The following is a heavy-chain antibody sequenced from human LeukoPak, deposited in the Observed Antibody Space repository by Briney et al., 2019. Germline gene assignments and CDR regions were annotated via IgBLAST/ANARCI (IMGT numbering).Heavy chain of an antibody. CDR2: IKSKTDGGTT. V-gene: IGHV3-15*01. J-gene: IGHJ6*04. CDR1: GFTFSNAW. Sequence: GGSLRLSCAASGFTFSNAWMSWVRQAPGKGLEWVGRIKSKTDGGTTDYAAPVKGRFTISRDDSKNTLYLQMNSLKTEDTAVYYCAWFGELSGYYYYGMDVWGKGTTVTVSS. CDR3: AWFGELSGYYYYGMDV. D-gene: IGHD3-10*01.